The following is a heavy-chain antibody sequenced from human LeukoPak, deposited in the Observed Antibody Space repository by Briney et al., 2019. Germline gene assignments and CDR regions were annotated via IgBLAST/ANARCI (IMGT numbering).Heavy chain of an antibody. Sequence: GGSLRLSCAASGFTFSGYGMHWVRQAPGKGLEWVAFIRFDGSNKYYADSVKGRFTISRDNSKNTLYLQMNSLRAEDTAVYYCAKEAGYCSSTSCYSHFDYWGQGTLVTVPS. V-gene: IGHV3-30*02. CDR1: GFTFSGYG. CDR2: IRFDGSNK. J-gene: IGHJ4*02. D-gene: IGHD2-2*01. CDR3: AKEAGYCSSTSCYSHFDY.